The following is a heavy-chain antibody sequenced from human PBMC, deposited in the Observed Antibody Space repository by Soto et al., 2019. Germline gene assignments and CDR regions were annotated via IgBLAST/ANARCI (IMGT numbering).Heavy chain of an antibody. D-gene: IGHD2-2*01. J-gene: IGHJ4*02. CDR2: INAGNGNT. Sequence: QVQLVQSGAEVKKPGASVKVSCKASGYTFTSYAMRWVRQAPGQRLEWMGWINAGNGNTKYSQKFQGRVTITRDTSASTAYMELSSLRSEDTAVYYCAYAYCSSTSCYGGAGYWGQGTLVTVSS. CDR3: AYAYCSSTSCYGGAGY. V-gene: IGHV1-3*01. CDR1: GYTFTSYA.